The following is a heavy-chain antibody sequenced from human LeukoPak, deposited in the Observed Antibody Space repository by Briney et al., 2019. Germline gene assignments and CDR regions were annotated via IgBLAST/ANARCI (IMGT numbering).Heavy chain of an antibody. Sequence: GGSLRLSCAASGFTFSSYAMSWVRQAPGKGLEWISYIDSSGSVIYYVDSVKGRFTISRDNAKNSMFLQMNSLRAEDTAVYYCTRDEATTSRGTLPEYWGQGTLDTVSS. J-gene: IGHJ4*02. CDR2: IDSSGSVI. V-gene: IGHV3-48*03. CDR3: TRDEATTSRGTLPEY. CDR1: GFTFSSYA. D-gene: IGHD1-14*01.